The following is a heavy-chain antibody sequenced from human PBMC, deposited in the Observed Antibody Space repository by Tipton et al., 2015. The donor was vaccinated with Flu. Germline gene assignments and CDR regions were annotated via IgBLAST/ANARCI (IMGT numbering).Heavy chain of an antibody. CDR2: MNPNSGNT. J-gene: IGHJ6*02. D-gene: IGHD5-12*01. V-gene: IGHV1-8*01. CDR3: ARGQRGYDLFDYYYGMDV. Sequence: QLVQSGAEVKKPGASVKVSCKASGYTFTSYDINWVRQATGQGLEWMGWMNPNSGNTGYAQKFQGRVTMTRNTSISTAYMELSSLRSEDTAVYYWARGQRGYDLFDYYYGMDVWGQGTTVTVSS. CDR1: GYTFTSYD.